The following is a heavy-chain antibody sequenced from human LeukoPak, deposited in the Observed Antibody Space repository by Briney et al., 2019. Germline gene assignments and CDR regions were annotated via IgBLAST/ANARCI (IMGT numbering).Heavy chain of an antibody. J-gene: IGHJ4*02. V-gene: IGHV3-43*02. D-gene: IGHD2-21*01. CDR2: ISGDGSVT. CDR3: GKDGPVISY. Sequence: GGSLRLSCAASGFAFDDFGMHWVRQAPGKGLEWASFISGDGSVTYYTDSLKGRFTVSRDNSKNSLYLQMGSLRAKDTALYYCGKDGPVISYWGQGTVVTVSS. CDR1: GFAFDDFG.